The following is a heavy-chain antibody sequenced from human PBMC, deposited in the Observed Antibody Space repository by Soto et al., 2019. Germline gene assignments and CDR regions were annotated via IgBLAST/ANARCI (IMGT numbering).Heavy chain of an antibody. J-gene: IGHJ4*02. Sequence: SETLSLTCTVSGGSISSSSYYWGWIRQPPGKGLEWIGSIYYSGSTYYNPSLKSRVTISVDTSKNQFSLKLSSVTAADTAVYYCARWVFVVVPAAMLGFDYWGQGTLVTSPQ. CDR2: IYYSGST. CDR3: ARWVFVVVPAAMLGFDY. D-gene: IGHD2-2*01. CDR1: GGSISSSSYY. V-gene: IGHV4-39*01.